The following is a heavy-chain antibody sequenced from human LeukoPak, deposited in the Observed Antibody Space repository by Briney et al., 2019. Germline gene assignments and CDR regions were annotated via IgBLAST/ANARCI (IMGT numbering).Heavy chain of an antibody. CDR3: ARHTYSNYWFDP. Sequence: SETLSLTCTVSGGSISSYYWGWIRQPPGKGLEWIGSIYYSGSTYYNPSLKSRVTISVDTSKNQFSLKLSSVTAADTAVYYCARHTYSNYWFDPWGQGTLVTVSS. D-gene: IGHD4-11*01. CDR2: IYYSGST. CDR1: GGSISSYY. J-gene: IGHJ5*02. V-gene: IGHV4-39*01.